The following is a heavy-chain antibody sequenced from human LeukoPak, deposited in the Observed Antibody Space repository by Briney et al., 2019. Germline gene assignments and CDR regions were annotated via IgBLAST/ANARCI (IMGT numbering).Heavy chain of an antibody. J-gene: IGHJ6*03. D-gene: IGHD6-13*01. V-gene: IGHV1-69*05. Sequence: SVKVSCKASGGTFSSYAISWVRQAPGQGLEWMGGIIPIFGTANYAQKFQGRVTITTDESTSTAYMELSSLRSEDTAVYYCARDGEQQLYYYYMDVWGKGTTVTVSS. CDR1: GGTFSSYA. CDR3: ARDGEQQLYYYYMDV. CDR2: IIPIFGTA.